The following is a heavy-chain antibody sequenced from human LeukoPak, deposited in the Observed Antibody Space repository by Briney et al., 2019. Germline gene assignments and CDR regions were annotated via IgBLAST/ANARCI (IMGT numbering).Heavy chain of an antibody. V-gene: IGHV1-2*02. CDR3: AKAGLGYSSSWDYYYYMDV. J-gene: IGHJ6*03. CDR1: GYTFTGYY. Sequence: ASVKVSCKASGYTFTGYYMHWVRQAPGQGLEWMGWINPNSGGTNYAQKFQGRVTMTRDTSISTAYMELSRLRSDDTAMYYRAKAGLGYSSSWDYYYYMDVWGKGTTVTVSS. CDR2: INPNSGGT. D-gene: IGHD6-13*01.